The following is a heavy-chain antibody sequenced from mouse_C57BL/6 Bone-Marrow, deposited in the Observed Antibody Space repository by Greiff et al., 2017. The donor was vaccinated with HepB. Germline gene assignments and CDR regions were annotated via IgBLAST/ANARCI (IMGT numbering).Heavy chain of an antibody. CDR1: GFSLTSYG. D-gene: IGHD6-2*01. CDR2: IWRGGST. V-gene: IGHV2-5*01. J-gene: IGHJ3*01. Sequence: VKLVESGPGLVQPSQSLSITCTVSGFSLTSYGVHWVRQSPGKGLEWLGVIWRGGSTDYNAAFMSRLSITKDNSKSQVFFKMNSLQADDTAIYYCAKNLNGVSGTGFAYWGQGTLVTVSA. CDR3: AKNLNGVSGTGFAY.